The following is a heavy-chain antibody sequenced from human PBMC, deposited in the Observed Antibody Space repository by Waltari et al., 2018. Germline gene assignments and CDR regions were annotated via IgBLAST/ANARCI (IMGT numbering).Heavy chain of an antibody. J-gene: IGHJ4*02. V-gene: IGHV4-61*09. Sequence: QVQLQESGPGLVTPSQTLSLTCTVSGASTRSCSHSWHWIRQPAGKGLEWIGYIFTSGTTNYNPSLKSRVTISVDTSKNQFSLKLSSVTAADTAVYYCARGVSLWVTTPGYWGQGTLVTVSS. CDR3: ARGVSLWVTTPGY. CDR2: IFTSGTT. D-gene: IGHD4-17*01. CDR1: GASTRSCSHS.